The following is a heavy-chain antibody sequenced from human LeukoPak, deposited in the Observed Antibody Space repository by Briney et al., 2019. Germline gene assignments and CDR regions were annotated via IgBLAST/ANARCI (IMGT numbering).Heavy chain of an antibody. CDR2: ISSSGSTI. D-gene: IGHD6-19*01. Sequence: GGSLRLSCAASGFTFSDYYMSWIRQAPGKGLEWVSYISSSGSTIYYADSVKGRFTISRDNAKNSLYLQMNSLRAEDTAVYYCTKVEAYNSGWFDYWGQGTLVTVSS. CDR3: TKVEAYNSGWFDY. V-gene: IGHV3-11*01. J-gene: IGHJ4*02. CDR1: GFTFSDYY.